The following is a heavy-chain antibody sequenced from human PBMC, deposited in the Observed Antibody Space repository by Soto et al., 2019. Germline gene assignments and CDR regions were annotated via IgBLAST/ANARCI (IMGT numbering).Heavy chain of an antibody. J-gene: IGHJ3*02. CDR2: ISAYNGNT. D-gene: IGHD2-2*01. CDR1: GYTFTSYC. CDR3: ARDPLGYCSSTSCRSDAFDS. V-gene: IGHV1-18*01. Sequence: ASVKVSCKASGYTFTSYCISWVRQAPGQGLEWMGWISAYNGNTNYAQKLQGRVTMTTDTSTSTAYTELRSLRSDDTAVYYCARDPLGYCSSTSCRSDAFDSWGQGTMVTVSS.